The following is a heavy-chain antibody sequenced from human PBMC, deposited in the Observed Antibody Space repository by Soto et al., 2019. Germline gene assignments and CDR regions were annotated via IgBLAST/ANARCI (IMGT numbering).Heavy chain of an antibody. D-gene: IGHD3-16*01. CDR3: AMVDVYVTPSPQDV. V-gene: IGHV1-18*01. Sequence: QVQLVQSGAEVKNPGASVKVSCKASGYTFTRYGIGWARQAPGQGLEWMGWINTYNGNTNYAQNVQGRVTLTTDTPTSTAYMWLRSLRSNDTAIYYCAMVDVYVTPSPQDVWGQGTTVIVSS. CDR1: GYTFTRYG. CDR2: INTYNGNT. J-gene: IGHJ6*02.